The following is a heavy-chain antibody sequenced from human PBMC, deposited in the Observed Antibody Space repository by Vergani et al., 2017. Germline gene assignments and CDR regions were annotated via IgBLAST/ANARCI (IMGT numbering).Heavy chain of an antibody. CDR2: IYPGDSDT. Sequence: EVQLVQSGAEVKKPGESLKISCKGSGYSFTSYWIGWVRQMPGQGLEWMGIIYPGDSDTRYSPSFQGQVTISADKSISTAYLQWSSLKASDTAMYYCARAVWYCSSTSCFYFDYWGQGTLVTVSS. CDR3: ARAVWYCSSTSCFYFDY. CDR1: GYSFTSYW. J-gene: IGHJ4*02. D-gene: IGHD2-2*01. V-gene: IGHV5-51*01.